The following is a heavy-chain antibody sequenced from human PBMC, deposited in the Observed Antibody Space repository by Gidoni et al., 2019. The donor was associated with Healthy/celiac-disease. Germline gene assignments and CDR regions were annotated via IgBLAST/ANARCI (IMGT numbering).Heavy chain of an antibody. CDR2: ISYDGSNK. D-gene: IGHD3-10*01. CDR3: ARPDGSGPFDP. CDR1: GFTFSSYA. J-gene: IGHJ5*02. Sequence: QVQLVESGGGVVQPGRSLRLSCAASGFTFSSYAMHWVRQAPGKGLEWVAVISYDGSNKYYADSVKGRFTISRDNSKNTLYLQMNSLRAEDTAVYYCARPDGSGPFDPWGQGTLVTVSS. V-gene: IGHV3-30-3*01.